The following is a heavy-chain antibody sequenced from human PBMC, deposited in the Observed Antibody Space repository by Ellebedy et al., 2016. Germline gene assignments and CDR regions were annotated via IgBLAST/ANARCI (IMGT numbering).Heavy chain of an antibody. Sequence: SETLSLXXAVYGGSFSGYYWSWIRQPPGKGLEWIGEINHSGSTNYNPSLKSRVTISVDTSKNQFSLKLSSVTAADTAVYYCARAYGSGSYFPSHYYYYYGMDVWGQGTTVTVSS. CDR1: GGSFSGYY. D-gene: IGHD3-10*01. V-gene: IGHV4-34*01. CDR2: INHSGST. CDR3: ARAYGSGSYFPSHYYYYYGMDV. J-gene: IGHJ6*02.